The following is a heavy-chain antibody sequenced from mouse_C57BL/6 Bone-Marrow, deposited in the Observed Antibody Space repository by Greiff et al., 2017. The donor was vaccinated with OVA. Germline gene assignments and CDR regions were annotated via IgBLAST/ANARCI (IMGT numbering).Heavy chain of an antibody. CDR3: ARPLYDGSSSFAY. D-gene: IGHD1-1*01. CDR2: FHPYNDDT. CDR1: GYTFTTYP. Sequence: VQLQQSGAELVKPGASVKMSCKASGYTFTTYPIEWMKQNHGKSLEWIGNFHPYNDDTKYNDKFKGKATLTVEKSSSTVYLELIRLTSDDSAVYYGARPLYDGSSSFAYWGQGTLVTVSA. V-gene: IGHV1-47*01. J-gene: IGHJ3*01.